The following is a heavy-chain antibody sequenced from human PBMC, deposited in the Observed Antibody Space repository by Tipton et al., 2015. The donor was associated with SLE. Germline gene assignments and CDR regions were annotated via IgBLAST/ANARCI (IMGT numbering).Heavy chain of an antibody. CDR1: GFTFSSYG. Sequence: SGFTFSSYGMHWVRQAPGKGLEWVSAISGSGGSTYYADSVKGRFTISRDNSKNTLYLQMNSLRAEDTAVYYCAKDWWLLLNAFDIWGQGTMVTVSS. D-gene: IGHD3-22*01. V-gene: IGHV3-23*01. CDR2: ISGSGGST. CDR3: AKDWWLLLNAFDI. J-gene: IGHJ3*02.